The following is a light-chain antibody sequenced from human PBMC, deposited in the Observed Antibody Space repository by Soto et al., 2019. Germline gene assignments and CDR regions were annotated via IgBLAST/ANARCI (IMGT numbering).Light chain of an antibody. CDR1: QSIYSY. J-gene: IGKJ5*01. Sequence: DIHMTQSASSLSASVGDGGTITCRASQSIYSYLNWYQHKPGKAPKVLIYAASSLHTGVPSRFGGSGSGTEFTLTISNLQPEDFANYYCQQSNSYLITFGRGTRLEIK. CDR3: QQSNSYLIT. V-gene: IGKV1-39*01. CDR2: AAS.